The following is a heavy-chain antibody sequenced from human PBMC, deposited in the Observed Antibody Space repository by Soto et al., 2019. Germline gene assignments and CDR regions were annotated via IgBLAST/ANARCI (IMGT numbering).Heavy chain of an antibody. D-gene: IGHD4-4*01. CDR2: MNPKSGNT. CDR1: RYTFISYD. J-gene: IGHJ4*02. V-gene: IGHV1-8*01. CDR3: ARSPSWETTVTPYYFDY. Sequence: QVQLVQSGAEVKKPGASVKVSCKASRYTFISYDINSVRQATGQGLEWMGWMNPKSGNTGYAQNFQGRVTMTRNTSISTAYMELSSLRSEDTAVYYCARSPSWETTVTPYYFDYWGQGTLVTVSS.